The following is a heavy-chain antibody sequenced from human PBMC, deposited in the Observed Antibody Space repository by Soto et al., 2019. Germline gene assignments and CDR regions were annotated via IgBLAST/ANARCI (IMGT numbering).Heavy chain of an antibody. J-gene: IGHJ6*02. CDR1: GYTFTSYG. Sequence: ASVKVSCKASGYTFTSYGISWVRQAPGQGLEWMGWISAYNDNTNYAQKFQGRVTMTTDTSTSTAYMELRILRSDDMAVYYCAIEVYSLTIFGVATNYYYGMDVWGQGTTVTVSS. D-gene: IGHD3-3*01. V-gene: IGHV1-18*03. CDR2: ISAYNDNT. CDR3: AIEVYSLTIFGVATNYYYGMDV.